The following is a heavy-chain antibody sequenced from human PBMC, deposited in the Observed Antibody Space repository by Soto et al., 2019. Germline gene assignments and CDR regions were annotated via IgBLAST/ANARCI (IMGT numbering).Heavy chain of an antibody. CDR1: GGTFSSNT. CDR2: ITPVLDMA. Sequence: QVQLVQSGAEVKKPGSSVRVSCKASGGTFSSNTLSWVRQAPGQGLEWMGRITPVLDMADYEQKFQDRLTNTADKSTTTVYMELGSLRSEDTAIYYCARAISSGGRFSGMDVWGQGTTVTVSS. D-gene: IGHD3-16*01. V-gene: IGHV1-69*02. CDR3: ARAISSGGRFSGMDV. J-gene: IGHJ6*02.